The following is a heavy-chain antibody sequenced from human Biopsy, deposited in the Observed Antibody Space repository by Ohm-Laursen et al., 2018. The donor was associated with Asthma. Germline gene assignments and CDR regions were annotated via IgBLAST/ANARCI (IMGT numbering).Heavy chain of an antibody. D-gene: IGHD4-17*01. CDR1: GYTFINND. V-gene: IGHV1-8*01. J-gene: IGHJ6*02. CDR3: ARGGYYGDRRQHHGMDL. CDR2: MNPNSGNT. Sequence: GASVKVSCKVSGYTFINNDINWVRQAAGQGLEWMGWMNPNSGNTGYAQKFHGRVTMTRDTSINTVYMELSSLRSDDTAVYYCARGGYYGDRRQHHGMDLWGQGTTVTVSS.